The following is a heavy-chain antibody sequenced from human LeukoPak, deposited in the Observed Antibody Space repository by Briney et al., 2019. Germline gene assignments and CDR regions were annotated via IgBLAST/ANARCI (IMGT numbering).Heavy chain of an antibody. CDR2: IWYDGSNK. V-gene: IGHV3-33*08. CDR1: GFTVSNNY. J-gene: IGHJ4*02. Sequence: GGSLRLSCVVSGFTVSNNYMSWVRQAPGKGLEWVAVIWYDGSNKNYADSVKGRFTVSRDNSKNTLYLQMNSLRAEDTAVYYCARDSSQWLADYWGQGTLVTVSS. D-gene: IGHD6-19*01. CDR3: ARDSSQWLADY.